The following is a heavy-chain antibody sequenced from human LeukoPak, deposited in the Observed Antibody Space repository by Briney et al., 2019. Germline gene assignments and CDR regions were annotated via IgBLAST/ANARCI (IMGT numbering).Heavy chain of an antibody. Sequence: GGSLRLSCAASGFTFSSYWMSWVRQAPGKGLEWVASIKHDGSEKYYVDSVKGRFTISRDNAKKSLYLQMNSLRAEDTAVYYCARETPYYYDSSDAFDIWGQGTMVTVSS. CDR2: IKHDGSEK. CDR1: GFTFSSYW. J-gene: IGHJ3*02. V-gene: IGHV3-7*03. CDR3: ARETPYYYDSSDAFDI. D-gene: IGHD3-22*01.